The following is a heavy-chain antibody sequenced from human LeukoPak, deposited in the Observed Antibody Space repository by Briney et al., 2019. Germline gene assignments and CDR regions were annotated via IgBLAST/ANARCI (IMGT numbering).Heavy chain of an antibody. D-gene: IGHD3-3*01. CDR3: AKDLRLHYDFWSGLIAFDI. J-gene: IGHJ3*02. CDR1: GLTFSDHW. CDR2: ISSSSSTI. Sequence: GGSLRLSCAASGLTFSDHWFNWVRRAPGKGLEWVSYISSSSSTIYYADSVKGRFTISRDNAKNSLYLQMNSLRAEDTAVYYCAKDLRLHYDFWSGLIAFDIWGQGTMVTVSS. V-gene: IGHV3-48*01.